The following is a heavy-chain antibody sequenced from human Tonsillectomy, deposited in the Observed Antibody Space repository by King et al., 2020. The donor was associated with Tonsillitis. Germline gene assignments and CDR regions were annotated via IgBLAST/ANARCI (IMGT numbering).Heavy chain of an antibody. CDR3: ARDEYCSGGSCYSHFDD. D-gene: IGHD2-15*01. CDR1: GYSISSGYY. V-gene: IGHV4-38-2*02. Sequence: QLQESGPGLVKPSETLSLFCTVSGYSISSGYYWGWIRQPPGKGLEWIGSIYRTGSTYYNPSLKSRVTISVDTSKNQFSLNLSSVTAADTAVYYCARDEYCSGGSCYSHFDDWGQGTLVTVSS. J-gene: IGHJ4*02. CDR2: IYRTGST.